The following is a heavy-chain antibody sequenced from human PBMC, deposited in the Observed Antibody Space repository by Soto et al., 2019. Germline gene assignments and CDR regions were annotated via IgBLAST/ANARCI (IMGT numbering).Heavy chain of an antibody. D-gene: IGHD5-18*01. CDR3: AKDNGGYSYAGYFDL. V-gene: IGHV3-30*18. J-gene: IGHJ2*01. CDR2: ISYDGSNK. Sequence: QVQLVESGGGVVQPGRSLRLSCAASGFTFSSYGMHWVRQAPGKGLEWVAVISYDGSNKYYADSVKGRFTISRDNSKNTLYLQMNSLRAEDTAVYYCAKDNGGYSYAGYFDLWGRGTLVTVSS. CDR1: GFTFSSYG.